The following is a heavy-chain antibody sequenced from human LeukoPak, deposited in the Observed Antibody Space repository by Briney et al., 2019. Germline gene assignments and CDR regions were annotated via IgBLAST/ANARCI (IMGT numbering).Heavy chain of an antibody. J-gene: IGHJ3*02. CDR1: GFIFNSNI. CDR2: ISSTGSSI. V-gene: IGHV3-21*01. D-gene: IGHD1-26*01. Sequence: GGSLRLSCAASGFIFNSNILTWVRQAPGKGLEWVSSISSTGSSIYYADSLRGRFTISRDDARNSLYLQMNSLRVGDTAVYYCARASSGSYWGYAFDIWGQGTMVTVSS. CDR3: ARASSGSYWGYAFDI.